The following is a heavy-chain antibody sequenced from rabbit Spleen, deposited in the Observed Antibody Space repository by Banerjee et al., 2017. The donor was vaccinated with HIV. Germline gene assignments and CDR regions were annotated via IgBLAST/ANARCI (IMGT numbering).Heavy chain of an antibody. CDR2: INTITGKT. Sequence: QEQLEESGGGLVKPEGSLTLTCKASGFSFSEKEVMCWVRQAPGKGLEWIGCINTITGKTVYATWAKGRFTISRASSTTVFLQMTSLTAADTATYFCARDLVAVIGWNFNLWGPGTLVTVS. CDR1: GFSFSEKEV. V-gene: IGHV1S45*01. J-gene: IGHJ4*01. D-gene: IGHD1-1*01. CDR3: ARDLVAVIGWNFNL.